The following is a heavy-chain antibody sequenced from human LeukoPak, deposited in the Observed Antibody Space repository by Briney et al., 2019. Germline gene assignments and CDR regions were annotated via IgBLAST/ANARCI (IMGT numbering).Heavy chain of an antibody. Sequence: AGGSLRLSCAASGFTFSSYAMGWVRQAPGKGLEWVSAISGSGGGTYYADSVKGRFTISRDNSKNTLYLQMNSLRAEDTAVYYCAKDLTPYYYDSSGYYSYYYYYGMDVWGQGTTVTVSS. CDR1: GFTFSSYA. CDR2: ISGSGGGT. CDR3: AKDLTPYYYDSSGYYSYYYYYGMDV. V-gene: IGHV3-23*01. J-gene: IGHJ6*02. D-gene: IGHD3-22*01.